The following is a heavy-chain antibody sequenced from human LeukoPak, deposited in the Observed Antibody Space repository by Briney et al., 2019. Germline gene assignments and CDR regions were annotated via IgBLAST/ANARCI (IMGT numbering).Heavy chain of an antibody. J-gene: IGHJ4*02. D-gene: IGHD3-16*01. Sequence: SETLSLTCTVSGYSINSEDYGGWIRQTPEKGLEWIGSFYHRGSYYNPSLKSRITLLLDISKNQFSLKLSSVTAADTAVYYCTRGAGWLIDYWGQGILVTVSS. V-gene: IGHV4-38-2*02. CDR3: TRGAGWLIDY. CDR1: GYSINSEDY. CDR2: FYHRGS.